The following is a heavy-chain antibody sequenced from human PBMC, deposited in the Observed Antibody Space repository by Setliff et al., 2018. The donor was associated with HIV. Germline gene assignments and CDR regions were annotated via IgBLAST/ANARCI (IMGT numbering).Heavy chain of an antibody. J-gene: IGHJ4*02. CDR1: GYTLTELS. CDR2: FDPEDGET. CDR3: AAGGYDSSGYFPPLLDY. Sequence: ASVKVSCKVSGYTLTELSMHWVRQAPGKGLEWMGGFDPEDGETIYAQKFQGRVTMTEDTSTDTAYMELSSLRSEDTAVYYCAAGGYDSSGYFPPLLDYWGQGTLVTVSS. V-gene: IGHV1-24*01. D-gene: IGHD3-22*01.